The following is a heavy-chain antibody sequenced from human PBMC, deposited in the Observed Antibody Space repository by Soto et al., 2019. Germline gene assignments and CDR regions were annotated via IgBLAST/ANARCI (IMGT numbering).Heavy chain of an antibody. V-gene: IGHV3-23*01. J-gene: IGHJ6*02. CDR1: GFTFSSYA. Sequence: GGSLRLSCAASGFTFSSYAMSWVRQAPGKGLEWVSAISGSGGSTYYADSVKGRFTISRDNSKNTLYLQMNSLRAEDTAVYYCAKGPWGGSYSNYYGMDVWGQGTTVTVSS. CDR2: ISGSGGST. D-gene: IGHD1-26*01. CDR3: AKGPWGGSYSNYYGMDV.